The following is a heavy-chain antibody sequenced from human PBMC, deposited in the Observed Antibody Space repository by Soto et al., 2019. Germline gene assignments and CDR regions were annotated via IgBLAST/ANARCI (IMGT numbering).Heavy chain of an antibody. CDR1: GGSISSYY. V-gene: IGHV4-59*01. Sequence: PSETLSLTCTVSGGSISSYYWSWIRQPPGKGLEWIGYIYYSGSTNYNPSLKSRVTISVDTSKNQFSLKLSSVTAADTAVYYCAGGMTMGGYYYYGMDVWGQGTTVTVSS. CDR3: AGGMTMGGYYYYGMDV. D-gene: IGHD3-10*01. CDR2: IYYSGST. J-gene: IGHJ6*02.